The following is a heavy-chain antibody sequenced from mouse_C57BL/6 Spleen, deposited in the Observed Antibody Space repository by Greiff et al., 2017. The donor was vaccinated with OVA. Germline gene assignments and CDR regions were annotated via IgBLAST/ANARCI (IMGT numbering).Heavy chain of an antibody. V-gene: IGHV1-81*01. CDR2: IYPRSGNT. CDR1: GYTFTSYG. Sequence: VQLQQSGAELARPGASVKLSCKASGYTFTSYGISWVKQRTGQGLEWIGEIYPRSGNTHYNEKFKGKATLTADKSSSTAYMELRSLTSENSAVYFCAREGDDPGYLDVWGTGTTVTVSS. CDR3: AREGDDPGYLDV. J-gene: IGHJ1*03. D-gene: IGHD2-3*01.